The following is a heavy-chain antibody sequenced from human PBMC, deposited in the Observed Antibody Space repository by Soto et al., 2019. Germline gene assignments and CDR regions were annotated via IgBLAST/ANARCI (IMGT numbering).Heavy chain of an antibody. CDR1: GFTFSGHV. V-gene: IGHV3-23*01. CDR2: ISGSGGST. CDR3: AKNGCGGDCYSSVAGNWFDP. J-gene: IGHJ5*02. Sequence: PXVSLRLSGVASGFTFSGHVMNGVRQAPGKGLEWISIISGSGGSTYYADSVKGRFTISRDNSNNTLYLQMHSLTAADTAVYYCAKNGCGGDCYSSVAGNWFDPWGQGTLVTVS. D-gene: IGHD2-21*02.